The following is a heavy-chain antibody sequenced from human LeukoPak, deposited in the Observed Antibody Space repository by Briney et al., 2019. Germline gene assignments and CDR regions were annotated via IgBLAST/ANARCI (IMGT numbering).Heavy chain of an antibody. D-gene: IGHD6-13*01. Sequence: PGRSLRLSCEASGFTFSNFGMHWVRQAPGKGLEWVAVIAYDGNLKYYADSVKGRFTISRDNSRNALFLQMNSLGPEDTALYYCAKEGTVQISTWYDNWGQGTLVTVSS. V-gene: IGHV3-30*18. CDR3: AKEGTVQISTWYDN. CDR2: IAYDGNLK. J-gene: IGHJ4*02. CDR1: GFTFSNFG.